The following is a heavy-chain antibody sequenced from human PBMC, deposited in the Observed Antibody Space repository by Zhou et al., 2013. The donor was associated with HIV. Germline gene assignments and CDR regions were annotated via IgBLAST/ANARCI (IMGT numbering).Heavy chain of an antibody. Sequence: QVQLQESGPGLVKPSETLSLTCTVSGGSISSSDYYLGWIRQPPGKRLEWIGTIYSSGSAYYNPSLSSRLTMSVDTSKTRISLKLSSVTAADTAIYYCAGMAVAGGGPFDYWGQGTLVTVSS. CDR1: GGSISSSDYY. V-gene: IGHV4-39*07. D-gene: IGHD6-19*01. CDR2: IYSSGSA. CDR3: AGMAVAGGGPFDY. J-gene: IGHJ4*02.